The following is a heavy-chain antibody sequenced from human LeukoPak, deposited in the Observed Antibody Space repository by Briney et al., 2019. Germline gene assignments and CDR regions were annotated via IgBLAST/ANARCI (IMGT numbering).Heavy chain of an antibody. Sequence: SETLSLTCTVSGGSISSYYWSWIRQPPGKGLEWIGYIYYSGSSNYNPSLKSRVTMSVDTSKNQFSLKLTSVTAADTAVYYCARRLRQNLFDPWGQGTLVTVSS. CDR3: ARRLRQNLFDP. CDR2: IYYSGSS. CDR1: GGSISSYY. D-gene: IGHD4-17*01. V-gene: IGHV4-59*08. J-gene: IGHJ5*02.